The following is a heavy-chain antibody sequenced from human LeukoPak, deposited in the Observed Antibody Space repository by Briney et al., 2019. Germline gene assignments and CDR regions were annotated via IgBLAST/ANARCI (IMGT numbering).Heavy chain of an antibody. CDR1: GFTFTDYW. D-gene: IGHD1-26*01. CDR3: ARGGWDHAFDI. CDR2: VDSDGTNT. V-gene: IGHV3-74*01. J-gene: IGHJ3*02. Sequence: GVSLRLSCAASGFTFTDYWMHWVRQAPGKGLVWVSRVDSDGTNTIYADSVQGRFTISRDNAKNSLYLQINSLRADDTAVYYCARGGWDHAFDIWGQGTLVTVSS.